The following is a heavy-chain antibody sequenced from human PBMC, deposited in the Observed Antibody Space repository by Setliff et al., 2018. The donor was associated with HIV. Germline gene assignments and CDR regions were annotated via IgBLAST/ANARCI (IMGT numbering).Heavy chain of an antibody. D-gene: IGHD5-18*01. Sequence: ASVKVSCKASGYTLTNYGISWVRQAPGQGLEWMGWISADNGDTNYAQKLQGRVTMTTDTSTSTAYMELRSLRSDDTAVYYCARRGDSYGLDPIYYYYYYMDVWGKGTTVTVSS. V-gene: IGHV1-18*01. CDR2: ISADNGDT. CDR1: GYTLTNYG. CDR3: ARRGDSYGLDPIYYYYYYMDV. J-gene: IGHJ6*03.